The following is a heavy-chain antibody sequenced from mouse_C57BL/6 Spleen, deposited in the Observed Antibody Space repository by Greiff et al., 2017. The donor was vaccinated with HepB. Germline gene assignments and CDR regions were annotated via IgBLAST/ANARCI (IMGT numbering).Heavy chain of an antibody. J-gene: IGHJ4*01. CDR2: IYPRSGNT. CDR1: GYTFTSYG. Sequence: VQLQQSGAELARPGASVKLSCKASGYTFTSYGISWVKQRTGQGLEWIGEIYPRSGNTYYNEKFKGKATLTADKSSSTAYMELRSLTSEDSAVYFCARGLRPGSAMGYWGQGTAVTVAS. D-gene: IGHD2-4*01. CDR3: ARGLRPGSAMGY. V-gene: IGHV1-81*01.